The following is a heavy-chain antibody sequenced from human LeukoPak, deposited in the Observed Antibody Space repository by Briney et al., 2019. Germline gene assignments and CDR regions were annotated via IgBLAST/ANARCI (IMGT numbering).Heavy chain of an antibody. CDR3: AKGYYDSSGYYSEYFQH. V-gene: IGHV3-30*18. Sequence: PGGSLRLSCAASGFTFSSYGMHWVRQAPDKGLQWVAVISYDGSNKYYADSVKGRFTISRDNSKNTLYLQMNSLRAEDTAAYYCAKGYYDSSGYYSEYFQHWGQGTLVTVSS. D-gene: IGHD3-22*01. CDR1: GFTFSSYG. J-gene: IGHJ1*01. CDR2: ISYDGSNK.